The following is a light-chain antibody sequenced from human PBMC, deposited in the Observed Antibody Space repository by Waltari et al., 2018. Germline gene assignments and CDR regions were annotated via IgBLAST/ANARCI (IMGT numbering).Light chain of an antibody. CDR1: DIGTTG. J-gene: IGLJ2*01. CDR3: QLWDSGSDHVV. V-gene: IGLV3-21*03. Sequence: SYVLTQPPSVSVAPGKTATITCGGDDIGTTGVHWYQQKPGQAPVLVIYDNTDRPSGIPERFSGSNSGNTATLTISSVEAGDEADYYCQLWDSGSDHVVCGGGTKLTVL. CDR2: DNT.